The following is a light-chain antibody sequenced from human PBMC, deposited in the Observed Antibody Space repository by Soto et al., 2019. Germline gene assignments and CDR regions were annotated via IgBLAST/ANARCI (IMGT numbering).Light chain of an antibody. V-gene: IGKV2-30*01. CDR2: KVS. CDR1: QSLAYSDGNTY. CDR3: MQGTPWTPYT. J-gene: IGKJ2*01. Sequence: DVVMTQSPLSLPVTLGQPASISCRSSQSLAYSDGNTYLNWFQQRPGQSPRRLIYKVSNRDSGVPDRFSGSGSGADFTLKISRVEAEDVGVYYCMQGTPWTPYTFGQGTKLEIK.